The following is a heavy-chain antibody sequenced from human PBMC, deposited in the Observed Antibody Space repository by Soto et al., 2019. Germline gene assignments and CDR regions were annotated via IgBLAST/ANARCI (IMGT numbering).Heavy chain of an antibody. CDR1: GFTFSSYA. CDR3: AQEMGLGGITGTTEQTPGLTPFDY. J-gene: IGHJ4*02. D-gene: IGHD1-20*01. CDR2: ISYDGSNK. Sequence: QVQLVESGGGVVQPGRSLRLSCAASGFTFSSYAMHWVRQAPGKGLEWVAVISYDGSNKYYADSVKGRFTISRDNSKNTLYLQMNSLRAEDTAVYYCAQEMGLGGITGTTEQTPGLTPFDYWGQGTLVTVSS. V-gene: IGHV3-30-3*02.